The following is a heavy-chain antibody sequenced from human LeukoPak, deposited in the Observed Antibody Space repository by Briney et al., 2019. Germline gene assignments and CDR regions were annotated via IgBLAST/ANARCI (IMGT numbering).Heavy chain of an antibody. CDR1: GFXFSSYW. CDR2: IKQDGTEK. V-gene: IGHV3-7*04. CDR3: ARPTAVTLVDAFNI. Sequence: GGSLRLSCAAAGFXFSSYWMTWVRQAPGKGLEWVANIKQDGTEKYYVDSVKGRFTISRDNAKNSLYLQMNSLRDVDTAVYFCARPTAVTLVDAFNIWGLGTMVTVSS. J-gene: IGHJ3*02. D-gene: IGHD4-17*01.